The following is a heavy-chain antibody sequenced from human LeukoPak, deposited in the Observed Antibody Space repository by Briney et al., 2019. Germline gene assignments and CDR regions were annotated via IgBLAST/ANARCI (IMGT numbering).Heavy chain of an antibody. V-gene: IGHV3-43*02. J-gene: IGHJ6*02. CDR1: GFSSADYA. CDR3: AKDRTDTDV. Sequence: PAGSLRPSCVAAGFSSADYAMRWVRQAPGDGLEWVSLISGDGGSTYYADSVKSRFTISRDNSKNSLYLQMNSLRTEDTALYYCAKDRTDTDVWGQGTTVTVSS. D-gene: IGHD2-8*02. CDR2: ISGDGGST.